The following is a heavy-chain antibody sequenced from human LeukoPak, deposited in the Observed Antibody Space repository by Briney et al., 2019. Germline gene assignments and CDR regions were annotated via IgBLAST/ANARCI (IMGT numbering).Heavy chain of an antibody. V-gene: IGHV3-23*01. Sequence: PGGSLRLSCSASGFTFCSFAMDWVRQAPGKGLEWVSSIRSSGDNTYYADSVKGRVTISRDNSKNTEYLQMNSLRAEDTAVYYCAKDWYVMDFWGRGTTVTVSS. CDR1: GFTFCSFA. CDR2: IRSSGDNT. J-gene: IGHJ6*02. CDR3: AKDWYVMDF.